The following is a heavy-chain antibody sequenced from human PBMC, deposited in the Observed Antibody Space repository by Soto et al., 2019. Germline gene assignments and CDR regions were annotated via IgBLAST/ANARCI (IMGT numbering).Heavy chain of an antibody. Sequence: EVQLVESGGGLAQPGGSLRLSCAASGLTFSSYWMTWVRQAPGKGLEWVANIKQDGSEKSYVDSVKGRFTISRDNAKNSLYLQMNNLRVEVTAVYYCARGEAIGDDPWGHGTLVTVSS. V-gene: IGHV3-7*01. CDR3: ARGEAIGDDP. CDR2: IKQDGSEK. CDR1: GLTFSSYW. J-gene: IGHJ5*02. D-gene: IGHD3-10*01.